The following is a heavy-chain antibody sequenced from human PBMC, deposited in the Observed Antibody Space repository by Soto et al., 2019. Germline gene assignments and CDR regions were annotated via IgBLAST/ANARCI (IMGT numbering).Heavy chain of an antibody. CDR3: ARGNMVRGVKVP. D-gene: IGHD3-10*01. CDR2: INHSGST. V-gene: IGHV4-34*01. Sequence: PSETLSLTCAVYGGSFSGYYWSWIRQPPGKGLEWIGEINHSGSTNYNPSLKSRVTISVDTSKNQFSLKLSSVTAADTAVYYCARGNMVRGVKVPWGQGTLVTVSS. J-gene: IGHJ5*02. CDR1: GGSFSGYY.